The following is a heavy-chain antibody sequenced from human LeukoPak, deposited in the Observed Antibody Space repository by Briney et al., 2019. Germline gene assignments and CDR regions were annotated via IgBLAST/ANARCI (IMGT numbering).Heavy chain of an antibody. Sequence: PGGSLRLSCAASGFTFSNYGMHWVRQAPGKGLEWVAVILYDGSNKDYADSVKGRFTISRDNFKNALYLQMNSLRAEDTAVYYCAKTGSDTSGYYYAFDYWGQGTLVTVSS. CDR1: GFTFSNYG. CDR2: ILYDGSNK. D-gene: IGHD3-22*01. CDR3: AKTGSDTSGYYYAFDY. J-gene: IGHJ4*02. V-gene: IGHV3-30*18.